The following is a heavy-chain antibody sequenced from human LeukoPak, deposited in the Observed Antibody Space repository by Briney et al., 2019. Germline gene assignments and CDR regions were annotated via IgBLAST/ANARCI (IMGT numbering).Heavy chain of an antibody. CDR2: IIPIFGTA. Sequence: ASVKVSRKASGGTFSSYAISWVRQAPGQGLEWMGGIIPIFGTANYAQKFQGRVTITADESTSTAYMELSSLRSEDTAVYYCARDRQKLQLWSSPGGYYGMDVWGKGTTVTVSS. CDR1: GGTFSSYA. J-gene: IGHJ6*04. V-gene: IGHV1-69*01. D-gene: IGHD5-18*01. CDR3: ARDRQKLQLWSSPGGYYGMDV.